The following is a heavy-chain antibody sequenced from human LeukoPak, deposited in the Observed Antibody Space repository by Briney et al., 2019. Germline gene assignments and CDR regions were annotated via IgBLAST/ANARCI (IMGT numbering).Heavy chain of an antibody. CDR1: GGSISSYY. J-gene: IGHJ4*02. V-gene: IGHV4-4*07. CDR3: ARPDLYGDYPPGNY. D-gene: IGHD4-17*01. Sequence: SETLSLTCTVSGGSISSYYWSWIRQPAGKGLEWIGRIYTSGSTNYNPSLRSRVSISIDTSKNQFSLKLSSVTAADTAFYYCARPDLYGDYPPGNYWGQGTLVAVSS. CDR2: IYTSGST.